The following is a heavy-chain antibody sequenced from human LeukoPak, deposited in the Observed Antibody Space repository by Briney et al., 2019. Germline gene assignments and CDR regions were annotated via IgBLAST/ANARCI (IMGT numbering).Heavy chain of an antibody. CDR1: GYTFTGYY. V-gene: IGHV1-2*02. D-gene: IGHD2-2*01. CDR3: ARALVPAAQRLSS. J-gene: IGHJ5*02. Sequence: ASVTVSFKASGYTFTGYYLHWVRQAPGQGLEWMGWINPNTGGTNYAQKFQGRVTMTRDTSISTAYMEVTRLRSDDTAVFYCARALVPAAQRLSSWGQGTLVTVSS. CDR2: INPNTGGT.